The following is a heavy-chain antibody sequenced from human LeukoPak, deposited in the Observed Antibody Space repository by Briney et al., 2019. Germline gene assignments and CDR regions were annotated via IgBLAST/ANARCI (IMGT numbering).Heavy chain of an antibody. V-gene: IGHV5-51*01. Sequence: GESLKISCKVSGYSFTSYCIGWVRQMPGKGLEWMGIIYPGDSGPTYSPSFRGQVTISVDKSINTAYLQWSSLQASDTAMYYCGMGGDRVPLQDDVFDVWGQGTMVTVST. CDR2: IYPGDSGP. CDR1: GYSFTSYC. CDR3: GMGGDRVPLQDDVFDV. D-gene: IGHD2-21*01. J-gene: IGHJ3*01.